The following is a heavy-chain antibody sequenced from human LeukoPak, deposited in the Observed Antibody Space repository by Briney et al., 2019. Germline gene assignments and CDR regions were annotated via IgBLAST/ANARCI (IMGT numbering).Heavy chain of an antibody. CDR3: AKDFRGWSNVREVDY. CDR2: ISGSGGST. CDR1: GFTFSSYA. J-gene: IGHJ4*02. Sequence: PGGSLRLSCAASGFTFSSYAMSWVRQAPGKGLEWVSAISGSGGSTYYADSVKGRFTISRDNSKNTLYLQMNSLRAEDTAVYYCAKDFRGWSNVREVDYWGQGTLVTVSS. D-gene: IGHD3-10*01. V-gene: IGHV3-23*01.